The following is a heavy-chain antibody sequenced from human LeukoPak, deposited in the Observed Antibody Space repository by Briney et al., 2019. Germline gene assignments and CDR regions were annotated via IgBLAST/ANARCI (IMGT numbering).Heavy chain of an antibody. CDR3: ARDRWQGGVRSGSYTVAAFDI. D-gene: IGHD3-3*01. V-gene: IGHV4-59*01. Sequence: SETLSLTCTVSGGSISSYYWSWIRQPPGKGLEWIGYIYYSGSTNYNPSLKSRVTISVDTSKNQFSLKLSSVTAADTAVYYCARDRWQGGVRSGSYTVAAFDIWGQGTMVTVSS. J-gene: IGHJ3*02. CDR1: GGSISSYY. CDR2: IYYSGST.